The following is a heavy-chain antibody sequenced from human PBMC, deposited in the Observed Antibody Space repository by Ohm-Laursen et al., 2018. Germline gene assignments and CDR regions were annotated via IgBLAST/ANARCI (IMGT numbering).Heavy chain of an antibody. CDR2: TYYGSKWYN. V-gene: IGHV6-1*01. D-gene: IGHD6-13*01. CDR3: ARGRVYGISRPFDY. J-gene: IGHJ4*02. CDR1: GDSVSSNRAA. Sequence: QTLSLTCAISGDSVSSNRAAWNWIRQSPSRGLEWLGRTYYGSKWYNDYAVSVKSRITIKPDTSKNQFSLQLNSVTPEDTAVYYCARGRVYGISRPFDYWGQGTLVTVSS.